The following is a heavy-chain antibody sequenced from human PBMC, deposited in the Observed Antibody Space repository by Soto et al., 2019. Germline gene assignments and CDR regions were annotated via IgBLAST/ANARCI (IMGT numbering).Heavy chain of an antibody. D-gene: IGHD1-26*01. CDR1: GYTFTSYA. Sequence: ASVKVSCKASGYTFTSYAMHWVRQAPGQRLEWMGWTNAGNGNTKYSQKFQGRVTITRDTSASTAYMELSSLRAEDTAVYYCARDKFSGTYYVKGVTYFFDHWGQGALVTVSS. CDR3: ARDKFSGTYYVKGVTYFFDH. CDR2: TNAGNGNT. V-gene: IGHV1-3*01. J-gene: IGHJ4*02.